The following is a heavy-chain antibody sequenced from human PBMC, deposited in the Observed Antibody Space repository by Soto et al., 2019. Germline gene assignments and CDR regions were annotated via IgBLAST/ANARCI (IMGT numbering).Heavy chain of an antibody. CDR1: GGTFSSYA. CDR3: ARDRWYGGYVDWFDP. V-gene: IGHV1-69*13. Sequence: SVKVSCKASGGTFSSYAIRWVRQAPGQGLEWMGGIIPIFGTANYAQKFQGRVTITADESTSTAYMELSSLRSEDTAVYYCARDRWYGGYVDWFDPWGQGTLVTVSS. CDR2: IIPIFGTA. D-gene: IGHD5-12*01. J-gene: IGHJ5*02.